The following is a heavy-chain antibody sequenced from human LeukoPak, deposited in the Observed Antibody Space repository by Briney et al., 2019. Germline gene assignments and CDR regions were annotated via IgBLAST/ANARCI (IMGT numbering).Heavy chain of an antibody. V-gene: IGHV4-39*07. Sequence: SETLSLTCTVSGGSLSGSTYYWGCIRQPPGKGLEWIGSIYYSGSTYYNPSLKSRVTISVDTSKNQFSLKLSSVTAADTAVYYCARHTQYNWFDPWGQGTLVTVSS. CDR1: GGSLSGSTYY. CDR2: IYYSGST. J-gene: IGHJ5*02. D-gene: IGHD2-15*01. CDR3: ARHTQYNWFDP.